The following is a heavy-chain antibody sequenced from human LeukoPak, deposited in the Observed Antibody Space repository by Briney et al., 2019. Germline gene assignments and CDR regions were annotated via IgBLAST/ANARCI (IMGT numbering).Heavy chain of an antibody. Sequence: GGSLRLSCAASGFTFSSYGMSWVRQAPGKGLGWVSSISSSSSYIYYADSVKGRFTISRDNAKNSLYLQMNSLRAEDTAVYYCASQSYARFDPWGQGTLVTVSS. D-gene: IGHD3-16*01. CDR3: ASQSYARFDP. CDR1: GFTFSSYG. V-gene: IGHV3-21*01. CDR2: ISSSSSYI. J-gene: IGHJ5*02.